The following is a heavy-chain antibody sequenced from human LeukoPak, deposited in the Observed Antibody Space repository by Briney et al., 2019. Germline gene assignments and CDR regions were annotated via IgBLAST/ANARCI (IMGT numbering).Heavy chain of an antibody. CDR1: GGSFSGYY. Sequence: SETLSLTCAVYGGSFSGYYWSWIRQPPGKGLEWIGEINHSGSTNYNPSLKSRVTISVDTSKNQFSLKLNSVTAADTAVYYCAHGSNFFDPWGQGTLVTVSS. J-gene: IGHJ5*02. V-gene: IGHV4-34*01. D-gene: IGHD4-11*01. CDR3: AHGSNFFDP. CDR2: INHSGST.